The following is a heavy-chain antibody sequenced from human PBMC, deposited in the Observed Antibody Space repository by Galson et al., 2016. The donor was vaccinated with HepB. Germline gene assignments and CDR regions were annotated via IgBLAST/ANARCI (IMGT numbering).Heavy chain of an antibody. J-gene: IGHJ6*02. D-gene: IGHD6-19*01. CDR2: IYYSGRT. Sequence: SETLSLTCTVSGASISGYYLSWIRQPPGKGLEWIGYIYYSGRTHYNPSLKSRVTISVDTSKNQFSLKLSSVTAADTAVYYCARDDSGGWYGFHYGMDVWGQGTTVTVSS. V-gene: IGHV4-59*01. CDR1: GASISGYY. CDR3: ARDDSGGWYGFHYGMDV.